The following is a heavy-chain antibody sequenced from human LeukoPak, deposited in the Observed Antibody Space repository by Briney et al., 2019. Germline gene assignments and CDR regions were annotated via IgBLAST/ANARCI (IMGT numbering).Heavy chain of an antibody. CDR1: GFTFSSYG. J-gene: IGHJ4*02. CDR3: AKGTTGSYSSGWYGFPFDY. CDR2: LSTSSIYI. V-gene: IGHV3-21*04. D-gene: IGHD6-19*01. Sequence: GGSLRLSCAASGFTFSSYGMHWVRQAPGKGLEWVSSLSTSSIYIYYADSVKGRFTISRDNAKNTLYVQMNSLRAEDTAVYYCAKGTTGSYSSGWYGFPFDYWGQGTLVTVSS.